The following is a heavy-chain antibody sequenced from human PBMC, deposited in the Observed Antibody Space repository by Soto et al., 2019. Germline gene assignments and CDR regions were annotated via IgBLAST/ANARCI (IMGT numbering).Heavy chain of an antibody. CDR1: GFSLSTSGVG. CDR3: AHNSGYCSSTSCYVGLDWYFDL. Sequence: KESGPTLVKPTQTLTLTCTFSGFSLSTSGVGVGWIRQPPGKALEWLALIYWDDDKRYSPSLKSRLTITKDTSKNQVVLTMTNMDPVDTATYYCAHNSGYCSSTSCYVGLDWYFDLWGRGTLVTVSS. J-gene: IGHJ2*01. CDR2: IYWDDDK. D-gene: IGHD2-2*03. V-gene: IGHV2-5*02.